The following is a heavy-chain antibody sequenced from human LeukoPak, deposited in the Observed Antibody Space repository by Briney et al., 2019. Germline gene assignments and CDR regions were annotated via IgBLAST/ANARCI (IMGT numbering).Heavy chain of an antibody. J-gene: IGHJ6*02. CDR1: GFTFTGYY. D-gene: IGHD3-3*01. CDR3: ARDGGYYYGMDV. CDR2: INPNSGGT. V-gene: IGHV1-2*02. Sequence: ASVKLSCTASGFTFTGYYMHWVRQAPGQGLEWMGWINPNSGGTNYAQKVQGRVTMTRDTTISTAYMELSRLRYDDTAVCYCARDGGYYYGMDVWGQGTTVTVSS.